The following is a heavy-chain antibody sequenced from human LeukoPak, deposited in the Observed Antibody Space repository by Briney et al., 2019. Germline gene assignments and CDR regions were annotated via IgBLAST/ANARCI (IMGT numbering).Heavy chain of an antibody. V-gene: IGHV4-34*01. CDR3: ARGLFIPAATRLDY. CDR2: INHSGST. J-gene: IGHJ4*02. CDR1: GGSFSGYY. Sequence: TSETLSLTCAVYGGSFSGYYWSWIRQPPGEGLEWIGEINHSGSTNYNPSLKSRVTISVDTSKNQFSLKLSSVTAADTAVYYCARGLFIPAATRLDYWGQGTLVTVSS. D-gene: IGHD2-2*01.